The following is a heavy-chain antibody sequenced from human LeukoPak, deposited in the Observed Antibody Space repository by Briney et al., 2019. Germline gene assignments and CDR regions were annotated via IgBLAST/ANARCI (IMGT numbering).Heavy chain of an antibody. Sequence: TGGSLRLSCAASGFTVSSNYMSWVRQAPGKGLEWVANIIQDGSAKFFVDSVKGRFTISRDNGKNSLYLQMNTLTVEDTAVYYCARGGRPGIAAAGTLTYWGQGTLVTVSS. D-gene: IGHD6-13*01. J-gene: IGHJ4*02. CDR1: GFTVSSNY. CDR2: IIQDGSAK. V-gene: IGHV3-7*01. CDR3: ARGGRPGIAAAGTLTY.